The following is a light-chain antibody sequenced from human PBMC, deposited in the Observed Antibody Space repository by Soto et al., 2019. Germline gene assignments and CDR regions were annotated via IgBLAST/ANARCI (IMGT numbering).Light chain of an antibody. J-gene: IGLJ3*02. Sequence: QSVLTQPASVSGSPGQSIIISCTGTSNDVGGFNYVSWYQQYPGKAPKLMIYEVRNRPSGVSDRFSGSRSGNTASLTISGLQAEDEADYYCSSYTSSSTVVFGGGTKVTVL. V-gene: IGLV2-14*01. CDR3: SSYTSSSTVV. CDR1: SNDVGGFNY. CDR2: EVR.